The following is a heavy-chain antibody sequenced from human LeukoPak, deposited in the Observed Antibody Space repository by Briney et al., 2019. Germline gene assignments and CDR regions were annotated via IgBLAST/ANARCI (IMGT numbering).Heavy chain of an antibody. CDR3: AKFCALAYCGGDETHFDY. CDR1: GFTFGSYW. CDR2: ISGSGGST. D-gene: IGHD2-21*02. Sequence: QAGGSLRLSCAASGFTFGSYWMSWVRQAPGKGLEWVSAISGSGGSTYYADSVKGRFTISRDNSKNTLCLQMNSLRAEDTAVYYCAKFCALAYCGGDETHFDYWGQGTLVTVSS. J-gene: IGHJ4*02. V-gene: IGHV3-23*01.